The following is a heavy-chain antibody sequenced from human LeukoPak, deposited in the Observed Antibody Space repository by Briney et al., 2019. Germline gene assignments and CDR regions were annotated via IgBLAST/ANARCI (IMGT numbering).Heavy chain of an antibody. CDR3: ARDRTINWFDP. Sequence: GGSLRLSCAASGFTFSSYWMSWVRQAPGKGLEWVANIKQDGSEKYYVDSVKGRFTISRDNAKNSLYLQMNSLRAEDTAVYYRARDRTINWFDPWGQGTLVTVSS. CDR2: IKQDGSEK. CDR1: GFTFSSYW. D-gene: IGHD1-1*01. J-gene: IGHJ5*02. V-gene: IGHV3-7*01.